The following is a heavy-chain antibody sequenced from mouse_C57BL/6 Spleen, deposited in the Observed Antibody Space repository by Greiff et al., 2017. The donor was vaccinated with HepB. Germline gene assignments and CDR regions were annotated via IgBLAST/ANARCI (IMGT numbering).Heavy chain of an antibody. CDR3: ARALSTAQVYYFDY. J-gene: IGHJ2*01. D-gene: IGHD3-2*02. CDR2: IDPSDSYT. CDR1: GYTFTSYW. Sequence: VKLMESGAELVRPGTSVKLSCKASGYTFTSYWMHWVKQRPGQGLEWIGVIDPSDSYTNYNQKFKGKATLTVDTSSSTAYMQLSSLTSEDSAVYYCARALSTAQVYYFDYWGQGTTLTVSS. V-gene: IGHV1-59*01.